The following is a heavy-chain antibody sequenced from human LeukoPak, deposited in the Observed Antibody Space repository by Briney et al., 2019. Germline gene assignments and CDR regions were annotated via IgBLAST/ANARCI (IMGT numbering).Heavy chain of an antibody. J-gene: IGHJ6*02. CDR1: GGSISTYY. CDR2: IYYSGST. D-gene: IGHD3-22*01. V-gene: IGHV4-59*08. CDR3: ARLPYYYDSSGYYYYMDV. Sequence: KTSETLSLTCTVSGGSISTYYWNWIRQPPGKGLEWIGYIYYSGSTNYNPSLKSRVTISVDTSKNQFSLRLSSVTAADTAVYYCARLPYYYDSSGYYYYMDVWGQGTTVTVSS.